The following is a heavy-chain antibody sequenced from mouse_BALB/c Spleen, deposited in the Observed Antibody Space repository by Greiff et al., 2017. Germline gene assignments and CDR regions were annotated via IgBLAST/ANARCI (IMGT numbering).Heavy chain of an antibody. CDR1: GYTFTSYR. Sequence: QVQLQQSGAELVKPGASVKLSCKASGYTFTSYRMHWVKQRPGQGLEWIGEINPSNGRTNYNEKFKSKATLTVDKSSSTAYMQLSSLTSEDSAVYYCASMITTTFAYWGQGTLVTVSA. D-gene: IGHD2-4*01. CDR2: INPSNGRT. V-gene: IGHV1S81*02. J-gene: IGHJ3*01. CDR3: ASMITTTFAY.